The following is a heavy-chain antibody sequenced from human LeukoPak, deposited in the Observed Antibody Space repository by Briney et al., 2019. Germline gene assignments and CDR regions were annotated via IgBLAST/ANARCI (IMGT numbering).Heavy chain of an antibody. CDR2: INPNGGGT. V-gene: IGHV1-2*02. Sequence: GASVKVSCKASGYTFTGYYMHWVRQAPGQGLEWMGWINPNGGGTNYAQKFQGRVTMTRDTSITTAYMELSRLRSDDTAVYYCARHRGSYQQWDYFDYWGQGTLVTVSS. CDR1: GYTFTGYY. J-gene: IGHJ4*02. D-gene: IGHD1-26*01. CDR3: ARHRGSYQQWDYFDY.